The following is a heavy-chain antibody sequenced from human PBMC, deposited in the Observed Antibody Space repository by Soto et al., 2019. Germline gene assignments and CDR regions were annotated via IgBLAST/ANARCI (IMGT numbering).Heavy chain of an antibody. V-gene: IGHV1-18*01. CDR2: ISAYNGNT. Sequence: QVQLVQSGAEVKKPGASVKVSCKASGYTFTSYGISWVRQAPGQGLEWMGWISAYNGNTNYAQKLQGRVTMTTDTTTSTAYMELRSLGSNDTAVYYCARYGFHSSSPPRGGMDVWGQGTTVTVSS. J-gene: IGHJ6*02. CDR3: ARYGFHSSSPPRGGMDV. D-gene: IGHD6-6*01. CDR1: GYTFTSYG.